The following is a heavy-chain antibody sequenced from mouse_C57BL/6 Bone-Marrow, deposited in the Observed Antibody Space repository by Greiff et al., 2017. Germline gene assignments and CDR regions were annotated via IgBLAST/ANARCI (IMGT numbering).Heavy chain of an antibody. Sequence: QVQLQQPGAELVKPGASVKMSCKASGYTFTSYWITWVKQRPGPGLEWIGDIYPGSGSTNYNEKFKSKATLTVDTSSSTAYMQLSSLTSEDSAVYYCARRVNYDNYFDYWGQGTTLTVSS. CDR3: ARRVNYDNYFDY. CDR2: IYPGSGST. V-gene: IGHV1-55*01. CDR1: GYTFTSYW. D-gene: IGHD2-1*01. J-gene: IGHJ2*01.